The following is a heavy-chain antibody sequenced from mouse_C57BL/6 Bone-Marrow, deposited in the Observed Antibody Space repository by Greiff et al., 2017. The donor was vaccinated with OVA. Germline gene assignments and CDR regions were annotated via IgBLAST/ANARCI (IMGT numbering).Heavy chain of an antibody. Sequence: VQLQQSGAELARPGASVKLSCKASGYTFTSYGRSWVKQRTGQGLEWLGESYPRSGNTYYNEKFKDKATLTAHKSTSTAYMVLRSLTSEDSAVYSCSSENHYRSSLDYRGQGTSHTVSS. V-gene: IGHV1-81*01. CDR1: GYTFTSYG. CDR2: SYPRSGNT. D-gene: IGHD1-1*01. CDR3: SSENHYRSSLDY. J-gene: IGHJ2*02.